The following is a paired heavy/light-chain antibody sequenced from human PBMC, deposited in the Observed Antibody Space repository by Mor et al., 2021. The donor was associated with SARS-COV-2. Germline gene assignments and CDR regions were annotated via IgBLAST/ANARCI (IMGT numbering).Light chain of an antibody. Sequence: EIVLTQSPGTLSLSPGERATLSCRASQSVSSSYLAWYQQKPGQAPRLLIYGASSRATGIPDRFSGSGSGTDFTLTISRLEPEDFAVYYCQQYGSSPNTFGPGTKVDIK. J-gene: IGKJ3*01. CDR1: QSVSSSY. CDR3: QQYGSSPNT. CDR2: GAS. V-gene: IGKV3-20*01.
Heavy chain of an antibody. CDR3: ARDDGIGDGRDGYKIGVLGY. CDR2: IIPILGIA. V-gene: IGHV1-69*04. D-gene: IGHD5-12*01. Sequence: QVQLVQSGAEVKKPGSSVKVSCKASGGTFSSYAISWVRQAPGQGLEWMGRIIPILGIANYAQKFQGRVTITADKSTSTAYMELSSLRSEDTAVYYCARDDGIGDGRDGYKIGVLGYWGQGTLVTVSS. J-gene: IGHJ4*02. CDR1: GGTFSSYA.